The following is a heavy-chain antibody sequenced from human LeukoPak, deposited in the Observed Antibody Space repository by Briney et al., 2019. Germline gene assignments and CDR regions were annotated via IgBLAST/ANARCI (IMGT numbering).Heavy chain of an antibody. CDR1: GFTFDDYA. Sequence: PGGSLRLSCAASGFTFDDYAMHWVRQAPGKGLEWVSGISWNSGSIGYADSVKGRFTISRDNAKNSLYLQMNSLRAEDTALYYCAKDKYSSSWYGFDYWGRGTLVTVSS. CDR3: AKDKYSSSWYGFDY. J-gene: IGHJ4*02. D-gene: IGHD6-13*01. CDR2: ISWNSGSI. V-gene: IGHV3-9*01.